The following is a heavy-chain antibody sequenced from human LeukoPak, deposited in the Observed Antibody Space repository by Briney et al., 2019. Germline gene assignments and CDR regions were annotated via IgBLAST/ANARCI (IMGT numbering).Heavy chain of an antibody. CDR2: IKEDGSDK. J-gene: IGHJ4*02. V-gene: IGHV3-7*01. CDR1: EFTFSDYW. CDR3: AKDQSSGWYALDY. D-gene: IGHD6-19*01. Sequence: GGSLRLSCAGSEFTFSDYWMTWVRQAPGKGLEWVANIKEDGSDKYYVDSVKGRFTISRDNAENSLYLQMNSLRAEDTAVYYCAKDQSSGWYALDYWGQGTLVTVSS.